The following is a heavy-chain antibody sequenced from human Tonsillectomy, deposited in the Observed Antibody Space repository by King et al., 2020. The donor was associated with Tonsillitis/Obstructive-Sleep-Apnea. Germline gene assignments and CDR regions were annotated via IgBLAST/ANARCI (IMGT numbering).Heavy chain of an antibody. CDR2: INPNSGGT. J-gene: IGHJ4*02. CDR1: GYTFTGYY. D-gene: IGHD4-17*01. V-gene: IGHV1-2*05. CDR3: AREDDYGDYFDY. Sequence: HVQLVESGAEVKKPGASVKVSCKASGYTFTGYYMHWVRQAPGQGLEWMGRINPNSGGTNYAQKFQGRVTMTRDTSISTAYMELSRLRSDDTVVYYCAREDDYGDYFDYWGQGTLVTVSS.